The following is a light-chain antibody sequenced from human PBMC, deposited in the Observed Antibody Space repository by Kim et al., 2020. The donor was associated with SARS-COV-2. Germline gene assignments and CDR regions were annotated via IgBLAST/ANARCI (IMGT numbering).Light chain of an antibody. J-gene: IGLJ1*01. CDR1: SSNIGSNT. Sequence: GQRVTISCSGSSSNIGSNTVNWYQQLPGTAPKLLIYSNNQRPSGVPDRFSGSKSGTSASLAISGLQSEDVADYYCAAWDDSLNGLVFGTGTKVTVL. CDR3: AAWDDSLNGLV. V-gene: IGLV1-44*01. CDR2: SNN.